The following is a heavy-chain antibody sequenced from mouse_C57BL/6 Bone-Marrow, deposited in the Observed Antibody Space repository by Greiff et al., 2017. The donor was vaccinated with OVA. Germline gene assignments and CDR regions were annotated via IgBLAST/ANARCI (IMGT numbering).Heavy chain of an antibody. CDR3: ARPIYYYASSYAY. CDR1: GYTFTDYY. D-gene: IGHD1-1*01. CDR2: INPYNGGT. Sequence: EVQLQEPGPVLVKPGASVKMSCKASGYTFTDYYMTWVKQSHGKSLEWIGVINPYNGGTSYNQKFKGKATLTVDTSSSTAYMELNSLTSEDSAVYYCARPIYYYASSYAYWGQGTPVTVSA. J-gene: IGHJ3*01. V-gene: IGHV1-19*01.